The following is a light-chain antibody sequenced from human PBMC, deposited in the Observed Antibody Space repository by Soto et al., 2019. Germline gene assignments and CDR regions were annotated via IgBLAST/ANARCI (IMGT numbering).Light chain of an antibody. V-gene: IGLV2-14*01. CDR3: SSYTSSDTLV. J-gene: IGLJ1*01. CDR1: SSDVGGYNS. Sequence: QSALTQSASVSGSPGLSITISCTGTSSDVGGYNSVSWYQQHPGKSPKLLIHEVTDRPSGVSSRFSGSKSGNTASLTISGLQADDEADYYCSSYTSSDTLVFGTGTKVTVL. CDR2: EVT.